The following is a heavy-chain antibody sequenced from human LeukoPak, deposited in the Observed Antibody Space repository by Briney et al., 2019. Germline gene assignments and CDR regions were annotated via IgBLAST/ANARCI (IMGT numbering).Heavy chain of an antibody. CDR1: GGCISSGGYY. CDR2: IYYSGRT. V-gene: IGHV4-31*03. J-gene: IGHJ4*02. D-gene: IGHD6-6*01. Sequence: SQTLSLTCTVSGGCISSGGYYWSWIRQHPGKGLEWMGYIYYSGRTYYNPSLESRVIISLDTSKNQFSLKLSSVTAADTAVYYCARRSSSSGYFDYWGQGTLVTVSS. CDR3: ARRSSSSGYFDY.